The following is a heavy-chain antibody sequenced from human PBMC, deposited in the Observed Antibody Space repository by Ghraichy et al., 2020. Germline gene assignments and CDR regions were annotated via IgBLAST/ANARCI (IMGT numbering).Heavy chain of an antibody. J-gene: IGHJ3*02. CDR3: ASAYSGSYRGENAFDI. Sequence: SVKVSCKASGGTFSSYAISWVRQAPGQGLEWMGRIIPILGIANYAQKFQGRVTITADKSTSTAYMELSSLRSEDTAVYYCASAYSGSYRGENAFDIWGQGTMVTVSS. CDR2: IIPILGIA. V-gene: IGHV1-69*04. D-gene: IGHD1-26*01. CDR1: GGTFSSYA.